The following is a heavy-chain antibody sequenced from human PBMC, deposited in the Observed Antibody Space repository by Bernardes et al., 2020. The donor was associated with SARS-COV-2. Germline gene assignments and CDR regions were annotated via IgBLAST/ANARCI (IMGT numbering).Heavy chain of an antibody. V-gene: IGHV1-18*01. CDR1: GYTFINFG. CDR2: IIGYNGNT. D-gene: IGHD2-2*01. CDR3: ARDEIVAVPAGIEFYYNYGMDV. J-gene: IGHJ6*02. Sequence: ASVKVSCKAYGYTFINFGISWVRQAAGQGLEWLGGIIGYNGNTHYAQKFQGRLTMTTDTSTNTAYMELRNLRSDDTAVYYCARDEIVAVPAGIEFYYNYGMDVWGQGTTVTVSS.